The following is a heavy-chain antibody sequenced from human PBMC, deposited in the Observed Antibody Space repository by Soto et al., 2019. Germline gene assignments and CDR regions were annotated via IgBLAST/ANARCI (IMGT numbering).Heavy chain of an antibody. D-gene: IGHD5-12*01. CDR1: GGSISSSNW. V-gene: IGHV4-4*02. Sequence: LSLTCAVSGGSISSSNWWSWVRQPPWKGLEWIGEIYHSGSTNYNPSLKSRVTISVDKSKNQFSLKLSSVTAADTAVYYCARVGGDSGYDFHYYYGMDVWGQGTTVPVSS. CDR2: IYHSGST. J-gene: IGHJ6*02. CDR3: ARVGGDSGYDFHYYYGMDV.